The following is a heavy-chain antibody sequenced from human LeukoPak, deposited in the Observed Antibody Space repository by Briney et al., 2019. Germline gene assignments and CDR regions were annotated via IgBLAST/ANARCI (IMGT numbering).Heavy chain of an antibody. V-gene: IGHV4-31*03. Sequence: SQTLSLTCTVSGGSISSGGYYWSWIRQHPGKGLEWIGYIYYSGSTYYNPSLKSRVTISVDTSKNQFSLKLSSVTAADTAVYYCARDRADINHFDYWGQGTLVTVSS. CDR1: GGSISSGGYY. CDR2: IYYSGST. CDR3: ARDRADINHFDY. D-gene: IGHD2-15*01. J-gene: IGHJ4*02.